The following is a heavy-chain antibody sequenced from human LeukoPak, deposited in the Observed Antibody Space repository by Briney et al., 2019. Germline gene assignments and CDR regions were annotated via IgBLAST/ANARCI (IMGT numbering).Heavy chain of an antibody. D-gene: IGHD3-10*01. Sequence: SETLSLTCAVYGGSFSGYYWSWIRQPPGKGLEWIGEINHSGSPNYNPSLKSRVTISIDTSKNQFSLKLSPVTATDTAVYYCARDLSDYYGSGSYRPIDAFDIWGQGTMVTVSS. CDR2: INHSGSP. V-gene: IGHV4-34*01. CDR1: GGSFSGYY. J-gene: IGHJ3*02. CDR3: ARDLSDYYGSGSYRPIDAFDI.